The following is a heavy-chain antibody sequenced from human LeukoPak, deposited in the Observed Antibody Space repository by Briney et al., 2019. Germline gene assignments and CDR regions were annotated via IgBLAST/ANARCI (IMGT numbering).Heavy chain of an antibody. CDR3: AKVIWFGELFFDY. J-gene: IGHJ4*02. CDR1: GFTFSSYA. CDR2: ISASGGST. V-gene: IGHV3-23*01. D-gene: IGHD3-10*01. Sequence: GGSLRLSCAASGFTFSSYAMSWVRQAPGKGLEWVSAISASGGSTYYADSVKGRLTISRDNSKNTLYLQMNSLRAEDTAVYYCAKVIWFGELFFDYWGQGTLVTVSS.